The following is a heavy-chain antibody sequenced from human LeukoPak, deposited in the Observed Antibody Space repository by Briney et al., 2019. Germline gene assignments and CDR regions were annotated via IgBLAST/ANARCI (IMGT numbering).Heavy chain of an antibody. J-gene: IGHJ6*03. V-gene: IGHV4-39*01. CDR1: GGFISSSSYY. Sequence: SETLSLTCTVSGGFISSSSYYWGWIRQPPGKGLEWIGSIYYSGSTYYNPSLKSRVTISVDTSKNQFSLKLSSVTAADTAVYYCARQGYSSSWYDLYYYYYYMDVWGKGTTVTISS. CDR2: IYYSGST. CDR3: ARQGYSSSWYDLYYYYYYMDV. D-gene: IGHD6-13*01.